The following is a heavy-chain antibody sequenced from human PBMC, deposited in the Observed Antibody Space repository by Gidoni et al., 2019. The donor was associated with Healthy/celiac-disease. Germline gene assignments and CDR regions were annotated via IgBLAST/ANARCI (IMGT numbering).Heavy chain of an antibody. Sequence: QVQLVESGGGVVQPGRSLRLSCAASGFTFSSYAMPWVRQAPGKGLEWVTLISYDGNNKYYADSVKGRFTISRDNSKNTLYLQMNSLRAEDTAVYYCARDNYGDLPYDYWGQGTLVTVSS. V-gene: IGHV3-30-3*01. D-gene: IGHD4-17*01. CDR2: ISYDGNNK. J-gene: IGHJ4*02. CDR3: ARDNYGDLPYDY. CDR1: GFTFSSYA.